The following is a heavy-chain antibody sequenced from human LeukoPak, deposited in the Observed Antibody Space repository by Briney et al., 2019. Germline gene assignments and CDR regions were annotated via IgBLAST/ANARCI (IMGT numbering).Heavy chain of an antibody. CDR3: ARGSGYYDSSGYWYYYGMDV. D-gene: IGHD3-22*01. Sequence: GGSLRLSCAASGFTFDDYAMHWVRQAPGKGLEWVSGISWNSGSIGYADSVKGRFTISRDNAKNSLYLQMNSLRAEDTAVYYCARGSGYYDSSGYWYYYGMDVWGQGTTVTVSS. CDR2: ISWNSGSI. V-gene: IGHV3-9*01. J-gene: IGHJ6*02. CDR1: GFTFDDYA.